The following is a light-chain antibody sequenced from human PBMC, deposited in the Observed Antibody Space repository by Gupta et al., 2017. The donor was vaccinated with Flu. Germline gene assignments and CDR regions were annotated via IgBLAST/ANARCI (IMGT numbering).Light chain of an antibody. J-gene: IGLJ3*02. CDR3: KSEVSTAWV. CDR1: AGPKQY. V-gene: IGLV3-25*03. Sequence: SYELTQPPTMSVSPGQTARITCPGTAGPKQYTYWYQHTRGQATVVVIYKDTERPSGIPERFYASSYGTTGQLXSXGVQAEXDGYYYCKSEVSTAWVFGGGTKLTVL. CDR2: KDT.